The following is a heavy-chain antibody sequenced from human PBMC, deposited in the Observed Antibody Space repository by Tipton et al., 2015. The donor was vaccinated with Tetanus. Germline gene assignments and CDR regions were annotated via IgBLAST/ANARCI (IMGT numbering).Heavy chain of an antibody. CDR3: ARWGDASGSTNLYAFDI. Sequence: TLSLTCTVSGASVNSGTYYWSWIRQPPGKGLEWLGDIYYGGATQYNPSLESRVTISMDTSKNQVSLRLTSVTAADTAVYYCARWGDASGSTNLYAFDIWGQGTMVSVSS. V-gene: IGHV4-61*01. J-gene: IGHJ3*02. D-gene: IGHD3-10*01. CDR1: GASVNSGTYY. CDR2: IYYGGAT.